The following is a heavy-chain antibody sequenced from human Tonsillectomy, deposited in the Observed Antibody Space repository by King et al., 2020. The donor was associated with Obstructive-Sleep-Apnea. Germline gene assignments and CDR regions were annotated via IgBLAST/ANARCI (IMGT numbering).Heavy chain of an antibody. CDR3: ARGRSGWSEYFQH. CDR2: IHHSGST. Sequence: QLQESGPGLGKPSETLSLTCSVSGNTISGGYYWGWIRQPPGKGLEWIGSIHHSGSTYYNPSLKSRVTISVDTSKDQFSLRLSSVTAADTAVYYCARGRSGWSEYFQHWGQGTLGTVSS. J-gene: IGHJ1*01. V-gene: IGHV4-38-2*01. CDR1: GNTISGGYY. D-gene: IGHD6-19*01.